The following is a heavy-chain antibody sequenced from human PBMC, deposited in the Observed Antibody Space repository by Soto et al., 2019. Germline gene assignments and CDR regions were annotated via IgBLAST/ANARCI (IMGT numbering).Heavy chain of an antibody. J-gene: IGHJ3*02. CDR2: ISAYNGNT. Sequence: GASVKVSCKASGYTFTSYGISWVRQAPGRGLEWMGWISAYNGNTNYAQKLQGGVTMTTDTSTSTAYMELRSLRSDDTAVYYCAIEKWPPGAFDIWGQGTMVTVSS. V-gene: IGHV1-18*01. D-gene: IGHD5-12*01. CDR3: AIEKWPPGAFDI. CDR1: GYTFTSYG.